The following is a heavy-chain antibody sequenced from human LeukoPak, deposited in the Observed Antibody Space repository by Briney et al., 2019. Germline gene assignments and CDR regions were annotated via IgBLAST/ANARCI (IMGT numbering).Heavy chain of an antibody. J-gene: IGHJ4*02. Sequence: TETLSLTCTVSDGSISRYYWSWIRQPAGKGLEWIGRIYTSGSTNYNPSLKSRVTMSVDTSKNQFSLKLSSVTAADTAVYYCAGSAKGTWLIYWGQGTLVTVSS. CDR2: IYTSGST. D-gene: IGHD6-19*01. CDR3: AGSAKGTWLIY. V-gene: IGHV4-4*07. CDR1: DGSISRYY.